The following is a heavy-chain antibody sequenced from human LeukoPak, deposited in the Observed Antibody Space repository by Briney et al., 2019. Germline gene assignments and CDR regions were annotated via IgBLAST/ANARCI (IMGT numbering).Heavy chain of an antibody. Sequence: SSETLSLTCTVSGGSISSYYWSWLRQPPGKGLEWIGYIYYSGSTNYNPSLKSRVTISVDRSKNQFSLKLSSVTAADTAVYYCAREDGISRGFDYWGQGTLVTVSS. CDR3: AREDGISRGFDY. J-gene: IGHJ4*02. CDR1: GGSISSYY. V-gene: IGHV4-59*12. D-gene: IGHD3-3*02. CDR2: IYYSGST.